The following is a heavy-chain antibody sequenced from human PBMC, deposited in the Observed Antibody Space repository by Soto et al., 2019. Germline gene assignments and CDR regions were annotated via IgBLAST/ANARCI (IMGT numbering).Heavy chain of an antibody. CDR1: GYTFTGYY. Sequence: QVQLVQSGAEVKKPGASVKVSCKASGYTFTGYYIHWVRQAPGQGLEWMGWINPNSGGTNCAQKFQSWPTTTSETSIRAAYMELSRLRSDATAVYYCATAPMNFDKSDYHTYYSGMDLWGQGTTATLSS. D-gene: IGHD3-16*01. CDR2: INPNSGGT. J-gene: IGHJ6*02. CDR3: ATAPMNFDKSDYHTYYSGMDL. V-gene: IGHV1-2*04.